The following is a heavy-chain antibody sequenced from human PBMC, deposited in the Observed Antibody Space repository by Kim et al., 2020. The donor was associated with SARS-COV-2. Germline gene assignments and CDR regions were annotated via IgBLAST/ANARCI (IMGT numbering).Heavy chain of an antibody. D-gene: IGHD6-19*01. Sequence: YSPSSQGQVTISADKSISTAYLQWSRLKASDTAMYYCGRYSSGKWTFFDYWGQGTLVTVSS. J-gene: IGHJ4*02. CDR3: GRYSSGKWTFFDY. V-gene: IGHV5-51*01.